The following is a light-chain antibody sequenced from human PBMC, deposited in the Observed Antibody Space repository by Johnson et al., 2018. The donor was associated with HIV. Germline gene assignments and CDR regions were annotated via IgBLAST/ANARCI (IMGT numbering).Light chain of an antibody. CDR2: ENN. V-gene: IGLV1-51*02. Sequence: QAVLTHPPSVSAAPGQKVTISCSGSTSNIGNKYVSWYQHLPGTAPKLLIYENNKRPSGIPDRFSGSKSGAPATLGITGLQTGDEADYYCGTWDSSLSANVFVTGTKVTVL. J-gene: IGLJ1*01. CDR1: TSNIGNKY. CDR3: GTWDSSLSANV.